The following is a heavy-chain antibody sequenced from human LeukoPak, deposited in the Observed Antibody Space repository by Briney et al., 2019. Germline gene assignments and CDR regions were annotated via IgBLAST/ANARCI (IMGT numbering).Heavy chain of an antibody. J-gene: IGHJ4*02. CDR2: IIPIFGTA. CDR1: GGTFSSYA. D-gene: IGHD3-10*01. Sequence: SVKVSCKASGGTFSSYAISWVRQAPGQGLEWMGGIIPIFGTANYAQKFQGRVTITTDESTSTAYMELSSLRSEDTAVYYCARSEGSYYNKTPFDYWGQGTLVTVSS. V-gene: IGHV1-69*05. CDR3: ARSEGSYYNKTPFDY.